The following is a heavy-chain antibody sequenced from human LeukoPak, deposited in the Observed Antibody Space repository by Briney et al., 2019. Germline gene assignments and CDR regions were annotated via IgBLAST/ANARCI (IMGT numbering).Heavy chain of an antibody. Sequence: GGSLRLSCAASGFTFSSYGMHWVRQAPGKGLEWVAVIWYDGSNKYYADSVKGRFTISRDNSKNTLYLQMNSLRAEDTAVYYCARSPYYDSSGYEDYWGQGTLVTVSS. CDR1: GFTFSSYG. CDR3: ARSPYYDSSGYEDY. V-gene: IGHV3-33*01. J-gene: IGHJ4*02. CDR2: IWYDGSNK. D-gene: IGHD3-22*01.